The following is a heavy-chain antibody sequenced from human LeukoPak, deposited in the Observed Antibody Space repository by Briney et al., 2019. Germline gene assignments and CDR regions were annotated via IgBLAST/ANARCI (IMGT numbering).Heavy chain of an antibody. CDR3: ARCISPGPQGPLPI. CDR2: IIPYFGTA. J-gene: IGHJ3*02. Sequence: ASVKVSCKASGGTFSSYAISWVRQAPGQGLEWMGGIIPYFGTANYAQKFQGRVTMTRDTSTSTVYMELSSLRSEDTAVYYCARCISPGPQGPLPIWGQGTMVTVSS. D-gene: IGHD3-3*02. CDR1: GGTFSSYA. V-gene: IGHV1-69*05.